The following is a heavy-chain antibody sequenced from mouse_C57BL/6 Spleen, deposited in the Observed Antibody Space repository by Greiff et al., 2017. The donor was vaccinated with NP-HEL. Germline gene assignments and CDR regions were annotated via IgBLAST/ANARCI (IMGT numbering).Heavy chain of an antibody. CDR2: INPSSGYT. Sequence: QVQLQQSGAELARPGASVKMSCKASGYTFTSYTMHWVKQRPGQGLEWIGYINPSSGYTKYNQKFKDKATLTADKSSSTAYMQLSSLTSEDSADYYCARSPYYGSRDWYFDVWGTATTVTVSS. D-gene: IGHD1-1*01. J-gene: IGHJ1*03. CDR3: ARSPYYGSRDWYFDV. V-gene: IGHV1-4*01. CDR1: GYTFTSYT.